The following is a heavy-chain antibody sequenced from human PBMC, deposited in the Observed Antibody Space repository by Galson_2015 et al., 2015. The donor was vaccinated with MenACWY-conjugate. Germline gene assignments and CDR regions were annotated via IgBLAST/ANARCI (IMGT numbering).Heavy chain of an antibody. J-gene: IGHJ5*02. D-gene: IGHD6-13*01. CDR3: AKDQSSSWYGNWIDP. CDR2: ISGSSGST. V-gene: IGHV3-23*01. Sequence: SLRLSCAASGFTFSGYYMSWVRQAPGKGPEWVSSISGSSGSTYYADSVKGRFTISRENSKNMLYLQINSLRAEDTAVYYCAKDQSSSWYGNWIDPWGQGTLVTVSS. CDR1: GFTFSGYY.